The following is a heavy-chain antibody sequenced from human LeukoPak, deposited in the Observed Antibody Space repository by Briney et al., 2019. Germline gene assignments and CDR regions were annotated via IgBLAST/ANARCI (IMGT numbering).Heavy chain of an antibody. CDR3: ARDRRDYDSSGYYYYDYGLDV. CDR2: LSASGST. CDR1: GGSISSYY. D-gene: IGHD3-22*01. V-gene: IGHV4-59*01. Sequence: SETLSLTCTVSGGSISSYYWSWLRQSPGKGLEWIGYLSASGSTNYNPSLKSRVTISVDTFKNQFSLRPSSVTAADTAVYYCARDRRDYDSSGYYYYDYGLDVWGQGTTVTVSS. J-gene: IGHJ6*02.